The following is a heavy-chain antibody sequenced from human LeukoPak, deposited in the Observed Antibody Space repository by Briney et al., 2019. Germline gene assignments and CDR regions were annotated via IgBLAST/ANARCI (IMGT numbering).Heavy chain of an antibody. CDR2: IYYSGGT. D-gene: IGHD3-10*01. CDR1: GGSISSNSYY. J-gene: IGHJ5*02. Sequence: SETLSLTCTVSGGSISSNSYYWGWIRQPPGKGLEWIGSIYYSGGTYYNPSLKSRVTISVDTSKNQFSLKLASVTAADTAVYYCARVERGSYYLNWFDPWGQGTLVTVSS. V-gene: IGHV4-39*07. CDR3: ARVERGSYYLNWFDP.